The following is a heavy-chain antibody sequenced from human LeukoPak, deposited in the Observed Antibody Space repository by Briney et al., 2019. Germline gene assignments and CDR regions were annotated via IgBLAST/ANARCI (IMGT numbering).Heavy chain of an antibody. CDR1: GYTFTSYY. Sequence: ASVKVSCKASGYTFTSYYMHWMRQAPGQGLEWMGWISAYNGNTNYAQKLQGRVTMTTDTSTSTAYMELRSLRSDDTAVYYCARSGLTLRLGTHSKPGGMDVWGQGTTVTVSS. V-gene: IGHV1-18*04. CDR2: ISAYNGNT. J-gene: IGHJ6*02. D-gene: IGHD3-16*01. CDR3: ARSGLTLRLGTHSKPGGMDV.